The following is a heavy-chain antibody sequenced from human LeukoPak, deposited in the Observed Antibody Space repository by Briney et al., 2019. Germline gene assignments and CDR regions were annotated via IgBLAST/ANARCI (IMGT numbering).Heavy chain of an antibody. Sequence: GGSLRLSCAASGFTFNSYSMNWVRQAPGKGLEWVSSISSSSSYIYYADSVKGRFTISRDNGKNSLYLQMNSLRAEDTAVYYCARDRGYSGYDLYYLDYWGQGTLVTVSS. CDR2: ISSSSSYI. D-gene: IGHD5-12*01. V-gene: IGHV3-21*01. CDR1: GFTFNSYS. J-gene: IGHJ4*02. CDR3: ARDRGYSGYDLYYLDY.